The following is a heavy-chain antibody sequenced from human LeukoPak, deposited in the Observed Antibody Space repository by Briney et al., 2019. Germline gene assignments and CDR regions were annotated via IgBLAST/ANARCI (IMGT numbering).Heavy chain of an antibody. J-gene: IGHJ4*02. CDR1: GFTFSSYS. CDR2: ISSSSSYI. V-gene: IGHV3-21*01. CDR3: ARGGTPVLHYFDY. Sequence: PGGSLRLSCAASGFTFSSYSMNWVRQAPGKGLEWVSSISSSSSYIYYADSVKGRFTISRDKANNSLYLQMNSLRAEDTAVYYCARGGTPVLHYFDYWAQETLVTVSS. D-gene: IGHD1-1*01.